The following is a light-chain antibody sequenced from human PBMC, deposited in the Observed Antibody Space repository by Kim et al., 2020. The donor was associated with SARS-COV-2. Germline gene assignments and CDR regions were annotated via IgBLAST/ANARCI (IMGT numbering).Light chain of an antibody. J-gene: IGKJ4*01. Sequence: EIVLTQSPATLSLSPGERATLSCRASQSISNSLAWYQQKPGQSPRLLIYDASNRATGIPARFSGSGSGTDFTLTIGSLEPEDFAVYYCQQRSSWPLTFGGGTKVDIK. CDR3: QQRSSWPLT. CDR2: DAS. V-gene: IGKV3-11*01. CDR1: QSISNS.